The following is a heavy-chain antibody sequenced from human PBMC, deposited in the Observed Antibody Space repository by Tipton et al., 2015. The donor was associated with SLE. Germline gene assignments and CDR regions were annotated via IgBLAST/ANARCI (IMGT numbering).Heavy chain of an antibody. CDR1: GGSISSTIYS. CDR2: MFYSGNT. J-gene: IGHJ3*02. CDR3: ARCPFYYAGTSYSFDI. Sequence: TLSLTCTVSGGSISSTIYSWGWFRQPPGKGLEWIANMFYSGNTYYNPYVKSRVTISVDTSKNQFSLKLSSVTAADTAVYYCARCPFYYAGTSYSFDIWGQGTMVTVSS. D-gene: IGHD3-10*01. V-gene: IGHV4-39*07.